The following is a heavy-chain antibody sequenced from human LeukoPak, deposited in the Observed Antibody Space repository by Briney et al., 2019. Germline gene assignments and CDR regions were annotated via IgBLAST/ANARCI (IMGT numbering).Heavy chain of an antibody. CDR2: INSDGSST. V-gene: IGHV3-74*01. CDR1: GFTFSSYW. D-gene: IGHD3-3*01. Sequence: GGSLRLSCAASGFTFSSYWMHWVRQAPGKGLVWVSRINSDGSSTSYADSVKGRFTISRDNAKNTLYLQMNSLRAEDTAVYYCARGSRITIFGVVRLKHYYYMDVWGKGTTVTVSS. CDR3: ARGSRITIFGVVRLKHYYYMDV. J-gene: IGHJ6*03.